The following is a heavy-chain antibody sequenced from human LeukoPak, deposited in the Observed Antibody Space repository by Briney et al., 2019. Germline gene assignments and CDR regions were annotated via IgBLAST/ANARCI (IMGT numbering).Heavy chain of an antibody. D-gene: IGHD6-19*01. V-gene: IGHV7-4-1*02. CDR1: GYTFTSYA. CDR2: INTNTGNP. Sequence: GASVKVSCKASGYTFTSYAMNWVRQAPGQGLEWMGWINTNTGNPTYAQGFTGRFVFSLDTSVSTAYLQISNLKADDTAVYYCARQISGWFIAYWGQGTLVTVSS. CDR3: ARQISGWFIAY. J-gene: IGHJ4*02.